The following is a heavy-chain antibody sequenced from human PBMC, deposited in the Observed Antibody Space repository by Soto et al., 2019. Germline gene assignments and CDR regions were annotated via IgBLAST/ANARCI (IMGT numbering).Heavy chain of an antibody. CDR1: GGSFSGYY. V-gene: IGHV4-34*01. CDR3: ARDLPSRGMVRGSGFDP. J-gene: IGHJ5*02. Sequence: QVQLQQWGAGLLKPSETLSLTCAVYGGSFSGYYWSWIRQPPGKGLEWIGEINHSGSTNYNPSLKSRVTISVDTSKNQFSLKLSSVTAADTAVYYCARDLPSRGMVRGSGFDPWGQGTLVTVSS. D-gene: IGHD3-10*01. CDR2: INHSGST.